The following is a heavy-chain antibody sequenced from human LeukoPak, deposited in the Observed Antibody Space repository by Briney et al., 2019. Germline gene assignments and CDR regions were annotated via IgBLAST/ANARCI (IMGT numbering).Heavy chain of an antibody. CDR2: IISSSSTI. CDR1: GFTFSSYS. J-gene: IGHJ4*02. D-gene: IGHD4-17*01. Sequence: PGGSLRLSCAASGFTFSSYSMNWVRQAPGKGLEWVSYIISSSSTISYADSVKGRFTISRDNAKNSLFLQMNSLRAEDTAVHYCAAYGDYHYWGQGTLVTVSS. V-gene: IGHV3-48*01. CDR3: AAYGDYHY.